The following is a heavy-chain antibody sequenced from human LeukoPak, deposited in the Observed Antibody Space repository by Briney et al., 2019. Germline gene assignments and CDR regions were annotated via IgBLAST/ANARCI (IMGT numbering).Heavy chain of an antibody. J-gene: IGHJ4*01. CDR2: IYPSDSDT. D-gene: IGHD3-10*01. CDR3: ARRERGAFSSTY. V-gene: IGHV5-51*01. CDR1: GSHFTSHW. Sequence: GESLQISFQGSGSHFTSHWIGWGPPIPGKGLGWMGIIYPSDSDTKYSPSFQGQVTISVDKSISTAFLQWNNLKASDSAMYYCARRERGAFSSTYWGQGTLGTVSS.